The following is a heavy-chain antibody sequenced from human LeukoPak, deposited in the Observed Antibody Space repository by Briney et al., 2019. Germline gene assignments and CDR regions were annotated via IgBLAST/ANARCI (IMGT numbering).Heavy chain of an antibody. Sequence: QPGGTLRLSCAASGFTFSSYGMSWVRQAPGKGLEWVSAISGSGGGTYYADSVKGRFTISRDNSKNTLYLQMNSLRAEDTAVYYCAKDALIVVALRIYFDYWGQGTLVTVSS. CDR2: ISGSGGGT. V-gene: IGHV3-23*01. CDR1: GFTFSSYG. D-gene: IGHD3-22*01. CDR3: AKDALIVVALRIYFDY. J-gene: IGHJ4*02.